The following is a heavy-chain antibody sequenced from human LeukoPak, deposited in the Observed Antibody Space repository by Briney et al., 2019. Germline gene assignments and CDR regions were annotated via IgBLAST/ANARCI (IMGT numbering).Heavy chain of an antibody. Sequence: GGSLRLSCAASGFTFSSYSMNWVRQAPGKGLEWVSHITASGTAMFYADSVKGRFTISRDNAKNSLYLQMNSLRDEDTAVYYCARRSSGSPPYYFGYWGQGTLVTVSS. CDR1: GFTFSSYS. CDR3: ARRSSGSPPYYFGY. D-gene: IGHD1-26*01. J-gene: IGHJ4*02. CDR2: ITASGTAM. V-gene: IGHV3-48*02.